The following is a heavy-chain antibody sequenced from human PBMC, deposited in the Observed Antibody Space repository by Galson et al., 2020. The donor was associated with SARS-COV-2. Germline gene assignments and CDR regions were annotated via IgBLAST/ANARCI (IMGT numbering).Heavy chain of an antibody. CDR2: IYYGGTT. D-gene: IGHD6-13*01. J-gene: IGHJ4*02. Sequence: ASETLSLTCTVSGGSISTNHCFWGWIRQPPGKGLEWIGSIYYGGTTYYNPSLKSRLTISMDTSKNQFSLNLSSVTAADTAVYYCSRDQGYGSSWCIVDPFGHWGQGTLVTVSS. CDR3: SRDQGYGSSWCIVDPFGH. CDR1: GGSISTNHCF. V-gene: IGHV4-39*07.